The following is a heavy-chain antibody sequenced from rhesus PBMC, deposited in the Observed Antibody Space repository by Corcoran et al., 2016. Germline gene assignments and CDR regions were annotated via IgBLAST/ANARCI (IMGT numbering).Heavy chain of an antibody. J-gene: IGHJ4*01. Sequence: QLQLQESGPGLVKPSETLSLTCAVSGYSISSGYGWSWISQPPGKGLEWIGYISYRGITSYKPSHKSRVTISRDTSKNQFSLKLSSVTAADTAVYYCARESGGGLGYWGQGVLVTVSS. CDR2: ISYRGIT. V-gene: IGHV4-122*02. CDR1: GYSISSGYG. D-gene: IGHD1-44*01. CDR3: ARESGGGLGY.